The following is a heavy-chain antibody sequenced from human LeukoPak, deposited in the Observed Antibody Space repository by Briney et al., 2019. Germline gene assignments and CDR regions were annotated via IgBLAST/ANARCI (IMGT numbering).Heavy chain of an antibody. J-gene: IGHJ4*02. V-gene: IGHV3-20*04. CDR3: ARDDYGDYTFDY. D-gene: IGHD4-17*01. CDR2: INWNGGST. Sequence: GGSLRLSCAASGFTFDDYGMSWVRQAPGKGLEWVSGINWNGGSTGYADSVKGRFTISRDNAKNSLYLQMNSLRAEDTAVYYCARDDYGDYTFDYWGQGTLVTVSS. CDR1: GFTFDDYG.